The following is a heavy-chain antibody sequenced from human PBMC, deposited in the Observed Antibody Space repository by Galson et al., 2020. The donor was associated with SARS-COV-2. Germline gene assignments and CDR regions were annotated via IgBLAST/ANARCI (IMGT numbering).Heavy chain of an antibody. CDR1: GGSMRSSSYY. J-gene: IGHJ5*02. D-gene: IGHD2-2*01. V-gene: IGHV4-39*01. CDR3: ARRGICTSCFGISPNWFDP. Sequence: ETSETLSLTCTVSGGSMRSSSYYWGWLRPPPGKGLEWLGSIYYGGSPFYNPSLKSRVTISLDTSKSQFSLKLTSVTAADTAVYYCARRGICTSCFGISPNWFDPWGQGTLVTVSS. CDR2: IYYGGSP.